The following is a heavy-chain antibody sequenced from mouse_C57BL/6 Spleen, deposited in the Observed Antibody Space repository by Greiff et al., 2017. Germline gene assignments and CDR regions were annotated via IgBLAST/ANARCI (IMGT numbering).Heavy chain of an antibody. CDR2: IYPRSGNT. J-gene: IGHJ2*01. D-gene: IGHD1-1*01. Sequence: LVESGAELARPGASVKLSCKASGYTFTSYGISWVKQRTGQGLEWIGEIYPRSGNTYYNEKFKGKATLTADKSSSTAYMELRSLTSEDSAVYFCANYGSSYGDYFDYWGQGTTLTVSS. CDR1: GYTFTSYG. CDR3: ANYGSSYGDYFDY. V-gene: IGHV1-81*01.